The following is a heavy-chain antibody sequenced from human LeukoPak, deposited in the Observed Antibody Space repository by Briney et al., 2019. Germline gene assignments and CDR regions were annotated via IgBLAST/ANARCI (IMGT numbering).Heavy chain of an antibody. J-gene: IGHJ4*02. CDR2: IYYSGST. V-gene: IGHV4-59*12. CDR1: GGSISSYY. CDR3: AREGYYNFWTPSYYFDY. D-gene: IGHD3-3*01. Sequence: TSETLSLTCTVSGGSISSYYWSWIRQPPGKGLGWIGYIYYSGSTNYNPSLKSRVTISVDTSKNQFSLKLSSVTAADTAVYYCAREGYYNFWTPSYYFDYWGQGTLVTVSS.